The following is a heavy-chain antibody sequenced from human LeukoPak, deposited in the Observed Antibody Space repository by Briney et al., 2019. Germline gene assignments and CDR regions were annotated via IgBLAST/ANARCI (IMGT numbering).Heavy chain of an antibody. CDR3: ARGGLSLGYYYYYYMDV. CDR1: GGSISSYY. J-gene: IGHJ6*03. CDR2: IYYSGST. Sequence: ASETLSLTCTVSGGSISSYYWSWIRQPPGKGLEWIGYIYYSGSTNYNPSLKSRVTISVDTSKNQFSLKLSSVTAADTAVYYCARGGLSLGYYYYYYMDVWGKGTTVTVSS. D-gene: IGHD2-15*01. V-gene: IGHV4-59*01.